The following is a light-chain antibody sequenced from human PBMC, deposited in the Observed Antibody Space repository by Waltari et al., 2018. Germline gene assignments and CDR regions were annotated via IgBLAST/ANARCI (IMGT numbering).Light chain of an antibody. CDR3: QVWDNDTDQVV. CDR2: DDS. CDR1: NIGSKN. Sequence: SYVLTQPPSVSVAPGQTASITCGGNNIGSKNVHWYQQRPDQAPTLVLYDDSDRPSGIPERFSGSNSGNTATLTIRRVEAGDEADYYCQVWDNDTDQVVFGGGTKLTVL. V-gene: IGLV3-21*02. J-gene: IGLJ2*01.